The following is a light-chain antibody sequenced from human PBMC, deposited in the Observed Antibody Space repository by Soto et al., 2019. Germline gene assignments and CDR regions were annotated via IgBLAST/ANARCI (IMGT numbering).Light chain of an antibody. V-gene: IGLV2-11*01. CDR3: CSYAGSYTLV. Sequence: QSVLTQPRSVSGAPGQSVTISCTGTSSDVGGYNYVSWYQQHPGKAPKVMIYDVSKRPSGVPDRFSGSKSGNTASLTISGLQAEDEADYYCCSYAGSYTLVFGGGTKRTVL. J-gene: IGLJ2*01. CDR1: SSDVGGYNY. CDR2: DVS.